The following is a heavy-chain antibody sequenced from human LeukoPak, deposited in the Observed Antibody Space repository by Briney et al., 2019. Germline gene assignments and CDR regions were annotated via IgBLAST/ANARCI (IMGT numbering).Heavy chain of an antibody. D-gene: IGHD6-19*01. V-gene: IGHV3-9*01. J-gene: IGHJ6*02. Sequence: GGSLRLSCAASGFTFYDYAMHWVRQAPGKGLEWVSGISWNSGSIGYADSVKGRFTISRDNAKNSLYLQMNSLRAEDTALYYCAKDSVPEYSSGWYLRYYYYGMDVWGQGTTVTVSS. CDR2: ISWNSGSI. CDR3: AKDSVPEYSSGWYLRYYYYGMDV. CDR1: GFTFYDYA.